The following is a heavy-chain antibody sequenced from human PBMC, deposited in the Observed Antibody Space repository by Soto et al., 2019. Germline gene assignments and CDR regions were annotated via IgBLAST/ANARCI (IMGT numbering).Heavy chain of an antibody. CDR3: ARDERWLRLGLGY. Sequence: QVQLQQWGAGLLKPSETLSLTCAVYGGSFSGYYWSWIRQPPGKGLEWIGESNHSGSTNYNTSLKSRVTVSVDTSKKQLSLKLSSVTDADTAVYYCARDERWLRLGLGYWGQGTLVSVSS. CDR1: GGSFSGYY. J-gene: IGHJ4*02. CDR2: SNHSGST. V-gene: IGHV4-34*01. D-gene: IGHD5-12*01.